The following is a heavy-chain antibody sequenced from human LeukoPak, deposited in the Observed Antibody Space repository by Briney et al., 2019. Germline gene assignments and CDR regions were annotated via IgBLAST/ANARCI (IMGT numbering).Heavy chain of an antibody. Sequence: SSETLSLTCTVSGGSISSYHWSWIRQPPGKGLEGSGYIYYSGRTQYNLSLKSRVTISVDTCKNQFSLKLSSVTAADTAVYYCARGLNWYYDFWSGYSAPDAFDIWGQGTMVTVSS. V-gene: IGHV4-59*01. CDR1: GGSISSYH. CDR3: ARGLNWYYDFWSGYSAPDAFDI. CDR2: IYYSGRT. J-gene: IGHJ3*02. D-gene: IGHD3-3*01.